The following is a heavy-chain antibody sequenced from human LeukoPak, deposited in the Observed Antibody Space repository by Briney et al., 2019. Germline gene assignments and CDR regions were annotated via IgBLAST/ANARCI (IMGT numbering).Heavy chain of an antibody. CDR1: GGSISSYY. J-gene: IGHJ6*02. CDR2: IYYSGST. CDR3: ARGSGSSSSMPNYYYYGMDV. V-gene: IGHV4-59*08. Sequence: PSETLSLTCTVSGGSISSYYWSWIRQPPGKGLEWIGYIYYSGSTNYNPSLKSRVTISVDTSKNQFSLKLSSVTAADTAVYYCARGSGSSSSMPNYYYYGMDVWGQGTTVTVSS. D-gene: IGHD6-13*01.